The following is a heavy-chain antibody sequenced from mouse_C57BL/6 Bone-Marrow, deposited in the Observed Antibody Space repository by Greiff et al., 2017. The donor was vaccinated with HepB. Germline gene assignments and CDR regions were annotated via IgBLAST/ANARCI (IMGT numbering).Heavy chain of an antibody. J-gene: IGHJ2*01. CDR3: ARTSLHTTVVADD. CDR1: GYSFTDYN. V-gene: IGHV1-39*01. D-gene: IGHD1-1*01. CDR2: INPNYGTT. Sequence: VQLQQSGPELVKPGASVKISCKASGYSFTDYNMNWVKQSNGKSLEWIGVINPNYGTTSYNQKFKGKATLTVEQASSTAYMQLNSLTAEYSAVYYGARTSLHTTVVADDWGQGTTLTVSS.